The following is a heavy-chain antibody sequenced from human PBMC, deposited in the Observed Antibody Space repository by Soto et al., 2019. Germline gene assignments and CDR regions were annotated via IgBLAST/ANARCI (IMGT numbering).Heavy chain of an antibody. CDR3: ERDVGPITIFGEALSGYFDL. CDR2: IKHDGSER. D-gene: IGHD3-3*01. V-gene: IGHV3-7*03. CDR1: GFSFGSYW. J-gene: IGHJ4*02. Sequence: PGGSLRLSCAVSGFSFGSYWMSWVRQAPGKGLEWLASIKHDGSERYYLDSVKGRFTISRDNAKDSLSLQMNSLRGEDTAFYYCERDVGPITIFGEALSGYFDLGGQGTLVRVSS.